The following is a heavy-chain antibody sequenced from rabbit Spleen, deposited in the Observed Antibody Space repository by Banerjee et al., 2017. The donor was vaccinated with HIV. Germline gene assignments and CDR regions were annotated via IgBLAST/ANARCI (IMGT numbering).Heavy chain of an antibody. Sequence: QSLEESGGDLVKPGASLTLTCTASGVSFSANSYMCWVRQAPGKGLEWIACIDTGSSGFTYFASWAKGRFTISKTSSTTVTLQVTSLTAADTATYFCARSGYVGWGGDGDLTGNKLWGPGTLVTVS. CDR2: IDTGSSGFT. CDR1: GVSFSANSY. CDR3: ARSGYVGWGGDGDLTGNKL. V-gene: IGHV1S40*01. J-gene: IGHJ6*01. D-gene: IGHD4-1*01.